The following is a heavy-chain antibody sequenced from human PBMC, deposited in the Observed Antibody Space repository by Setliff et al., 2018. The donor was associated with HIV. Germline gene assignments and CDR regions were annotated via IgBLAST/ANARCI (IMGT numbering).Heavy chain of an antibody. V-gene: IGHV1-18*04. CDR1: GYTFTSYG. CDR3: ARDNYDDYSRVQMDV. D-gene: IGHD4-17*01. J-gene: IGHJ6*04. Sequence: ASVKVSCKASGYTFTSYGISWVRQAPGQGLEWMGWISTYKGNTIYEQKFQGRVTMATDTSTSTAYMELRSLRSDDAAIYYCARDNYDDYSRVQMDVWGKGTTVTVSS. CDR2: ISTYKGNT.